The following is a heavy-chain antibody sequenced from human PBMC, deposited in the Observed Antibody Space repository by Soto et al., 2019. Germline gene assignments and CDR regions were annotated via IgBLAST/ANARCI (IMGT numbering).Heavy chain of an antibody. CDR3: ARGPAGDFWSGSNKPSGYGMDV. Sequence: ASVKVSCKASGYTFTGYYMHWVRQAPGQGLEWMGWINPNSGGTNYAQKFQGWVTMTRDTSISTAYMELSRLRSDDTAVYYCARGPAGDFWSGSNKPSGYGMDVWGQGTTVTVSS. CDR1: GYTFTGYY. D-gene: IGHD3-3*01. J-gene: IGHJ6*02. V-gene: IGHV1-2*04. CDR2: INPNSGGT.